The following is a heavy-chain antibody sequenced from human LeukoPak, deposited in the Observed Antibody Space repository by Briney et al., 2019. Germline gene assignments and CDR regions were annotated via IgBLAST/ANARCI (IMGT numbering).Heavy chain of an antibody. J-gene: IGHJ6*04. D-gene: IGHD2/OR15-2a*01. V-gene: IGHV4-31*03. CDR1: GVSISSGGYY. CDR3: ARNPLYVGVLYYLTDV. Sequence: PSETLSLTCTVSGVSISSGGYYWSWIRQHPGKGLEWIGYIYYSGSTYYNPSLKSRVTISVDTSKNQFSLKLSSVTAADTAVYYCARNPLYVGVLYYLTDVWGKGTTVTVSS. CDR2: IYYSGST.